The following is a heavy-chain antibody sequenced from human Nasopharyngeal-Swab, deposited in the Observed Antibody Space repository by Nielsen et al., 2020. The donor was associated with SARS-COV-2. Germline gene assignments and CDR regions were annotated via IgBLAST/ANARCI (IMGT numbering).Heavy chain of an antibody. CDR3: AKDSWGFDI. CDR1: GFTFDDYA. J-gene: IGHJ3*02. D-gene: IGHD7-27*01. CDR2: ISWNSGSI. Sequence: GGSLRLSCAASGFTFDDYAMHWVRQAPGKGLEWVSGISWNSGSIGYADSVKGRFTISRDNAKNSLYLQMNSLRAEDTALYYCAKDSWGFDIWGQGTMVTVSS. V-gene: IGHV3-9*01.